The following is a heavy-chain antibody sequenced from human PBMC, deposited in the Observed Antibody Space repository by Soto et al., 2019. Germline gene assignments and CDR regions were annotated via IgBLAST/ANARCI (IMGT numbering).Heavy chain of an antibody. CDR2: ISAFNGNT. Sequence: QVQLVQSGAEVKKPGASVKVSCKASGYNFIDYGITWVRQAPGQGLEWMGWISAFNGNTNYGQKLQGRVTMTTDTSTSTAYMELRSLRSDDTAVYYCTRDRRRVHTASWGQGTLVTVSS. CDR3: TRDRRRVHTAS. J-gene: IGHJ5*02. D-gene: IGHD2-21*02. CDR1: GYNFIDYG. V-gene: IGHV1-18*01.